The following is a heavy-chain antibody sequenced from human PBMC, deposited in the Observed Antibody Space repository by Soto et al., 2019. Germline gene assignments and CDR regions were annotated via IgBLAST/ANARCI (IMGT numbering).Heavy chain of an antibody. J-gene: IGHJ3*02. CDR1: GYSFTCYW. D-gene: IGHD2-15*01. Sequence: PRESLKISCKGSGYSFTCYWIGWVRQMPGKGLEWMGIIYPGDSDTRYSPSFQGQVTISADKSISTAYLQWSSLKASDTAMYYCARLGVKWWFWPRRRNDAFDIWGQGTMVTVSS. CDR3: ARLGVKWWFWPRRRNDAFDI. V-gene: IGHV5-51*01. CDR2: IYPGDSDT.